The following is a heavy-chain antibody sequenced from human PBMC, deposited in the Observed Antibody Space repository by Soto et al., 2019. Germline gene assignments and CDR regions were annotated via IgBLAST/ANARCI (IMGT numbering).Heavy chain of an antibody. CDR3: ARVTGVVVVTTNWFDP. V-gene: IGHV4-30-2*01. J-gene: IGHJ5*02. CDR2: IYHSGST. D-gene: IGHD2-21*02. Sequence: SETLSLTCAVSGGSISSGGYSWSWIRQPPGKGLEWIGDIYHSGSTYYNPSLKSRVTISVDTSKNQFPLKLSSVTAADTAVYYCARVTGVVVVTTNWFDPWGQGTLVTVSS. CDR1: GGSISSGGYS.